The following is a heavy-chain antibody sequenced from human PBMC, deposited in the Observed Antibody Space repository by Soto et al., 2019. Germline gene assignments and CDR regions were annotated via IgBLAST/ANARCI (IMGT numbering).Heavy chain of an antibody. CDR3: ARGYRHGYFYALDV. V-gene: IGHV1-69*01. D-gene: IGHD5-18*01. CDR2: IIPMYGIA. Sequence: QVQLVQSGAEVKKPGSSVKVSCKTYGGSFSDYAINWVRQAPGQGLEWMGGIIPMYGIANYAPKFQGRVTIPADESTRTAYMEVSILISEGTALFYCARGYRHGYFYALDVWGQGTTGTVSS. CDR1: GGSFSDYA. J-gene: IGHJ6*02.